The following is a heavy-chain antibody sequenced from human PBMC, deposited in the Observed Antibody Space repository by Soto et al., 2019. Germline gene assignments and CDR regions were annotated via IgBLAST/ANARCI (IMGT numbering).Heavy chain of an antibody. J-gene: IGHJ4*02. CDR1: GFTFSNVW. CDR3: SKAPISL. Sequence: PGWSLRLSCVVSGFTFSNVWMSWVRQAPGKGLEWVGRIKRKTDGGTTNYAAPVKGRFTISRDDSKNTLYLQMNSLKTEDTAVYFCSKAPISLWGKGTLVTVSS. CDR2: IKRKTDGGTT. V-gene: IGHV3-15*01.